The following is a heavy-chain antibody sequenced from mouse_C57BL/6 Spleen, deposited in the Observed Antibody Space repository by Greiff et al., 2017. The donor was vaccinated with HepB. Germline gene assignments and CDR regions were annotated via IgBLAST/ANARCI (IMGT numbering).Heavy chain of an antibody. CDR2: ISSGGDYI. J-gene: IGHJ2*01. CDR1: GFTFSSYA. V-gene: IGHV5-9-1*02. Sequence: EVKLMESGEGLVKPGGSLKLSCAASGFTFSSYAMSWVRQTPEKRLEWVAYISSGGDYIYYADTVKGRFTISRDNARNTLYLQMSRLKSEDTAMYYCTRWPYCYDSSYDYFDYWGQGTTLTVSS. D-gene: IGHD1-1*01. CDR3: TRWPYCYDSSYDYFDY.